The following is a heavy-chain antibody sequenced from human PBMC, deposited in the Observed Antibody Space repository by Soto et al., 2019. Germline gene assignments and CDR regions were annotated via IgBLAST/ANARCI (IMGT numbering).Heavy chain of an antibody. J-gene: IGHJ4*02. CDR2: VFYSGRT. V-gene: IGHV4-39*01. D-gene: IGHD1-26*01. Sequence: SETLSLTCTVSGGSISRNSYSWGWIRQPPGKGLEWIGSVFYSGRTYYNPSLKSRVSVSVHTSRNQFSLKLTRVTAADTAVYYCVRRSRTYYFDYWGQGTRVTVSS. CDR1: GGSISRNSYS. CDR3: VRRSRTYYFDY.